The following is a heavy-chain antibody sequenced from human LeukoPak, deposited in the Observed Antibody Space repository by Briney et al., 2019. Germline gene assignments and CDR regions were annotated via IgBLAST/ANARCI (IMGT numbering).Heavy chain of an antibody. Sequence: GASVKVSCKASGYTFTSYGICWVRQAPGQGLEWMGWISAYNGNTNYAQKLQGRVTMTTDTSTSTAYMELRSLRSDDTAVYYCARSWDYVWGSYRPAFDIWGQGTMVTVSS. D-gene: IGHD3-16*02. CDR2: ISAYNGNT. J-gene: IGHJ3*02. CDR1: GYTFTSYG. V-gene: IGHV1-18*01. CDR3: ARSWDYVWGSYRPAFDI.